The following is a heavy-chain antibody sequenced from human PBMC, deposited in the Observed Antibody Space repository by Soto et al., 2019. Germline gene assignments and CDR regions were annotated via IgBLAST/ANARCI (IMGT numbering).Heavy chain of an antibody. D-gene: IGHD2-2*01. V-gene: IGHV1-69*06. J-gene: IGHJ6*02. CDR3: ARAGDCSSTGCPGRLYYHYGMDV. Sequence: SVKVSFKASGGPFSSYAISLVRQAPGQGLEWMGGIIPIFGTANYAQKFQGRVTITADKSTSTAYMELSSLRSEETAVYYCARAGDCSSTGCPGRLYYHYGMDVWGQGTPVTVSS. CDR1: GGPFSSYA. CDR2: IIPIFGTA.